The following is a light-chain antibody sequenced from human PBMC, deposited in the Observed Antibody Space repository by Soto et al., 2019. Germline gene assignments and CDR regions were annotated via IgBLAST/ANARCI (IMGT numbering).Light chain of an antibody. CDR2: AAS. Sequence: DIQLTQSPFFLSASVGDRVTLTCLASQGISTYSVWYQQKAGEAPKSLIYAASTLQTGVPSRFSGSGSGTEFTLAITSLQPEDSATYYCRQHDSFPITFGQGTRLEIK. J-gene: IGKJ5*01. V-gene: IGKV1-9*01. CDR3: RQHDSFPIT. CDR1: QGISTY.